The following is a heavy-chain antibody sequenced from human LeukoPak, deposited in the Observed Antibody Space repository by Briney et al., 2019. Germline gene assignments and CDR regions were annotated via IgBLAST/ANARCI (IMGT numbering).Heavy chain of an antibody. D-gene: IGHD6-6*01. V-gene: IGHV4-31*03. J-gene: IGHJ6*03. CDR2: IYYSGST. CDR3: ARRGHSSSSSAGYYYYYMDV. CDR1: GGSINSGGYY. Sequence: SQTLSLTCTVSGGSINSGGYYWSWIRQHPGKGLEWIGYIYYSGSTYYNPSLKSRVTISVDTSKNQFSLKLSSVTAADTAVYYCARRGHSSSSSAGYYYYYMDVWGKGTTVTVSS.